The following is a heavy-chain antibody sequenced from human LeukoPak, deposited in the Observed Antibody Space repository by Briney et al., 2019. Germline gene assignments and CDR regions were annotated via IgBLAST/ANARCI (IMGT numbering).Heavy chain of an antibody. CDR3: ATSKSYTGSWTDFEC. V-gene: IGHV3-13*04. CDR2: IGTAGTT. D-gene: IGHD2-2*02. CDR1: GFHYSSHH. Sequence: LTGGSLTLSCAASGFHYSSHHMHWDPPPTGKGLGWVSVIGTAGTTYYTDSVKGRFTISRDNAKNSLYLQMDNLSAEDTAVYYCATSKSYTGSWTDFECWGQGHLVTVSS. J-gene: IGHJ4*02.